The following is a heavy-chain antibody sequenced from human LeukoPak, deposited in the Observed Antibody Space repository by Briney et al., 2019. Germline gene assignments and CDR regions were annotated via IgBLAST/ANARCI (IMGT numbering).Heavy chain of an antibody. CDR1: GDSISSSTYY. Sequence: TSETLSLTCTVSGDSISSSTYYWGWIRQPPGKGLEWIGSIYYSGSTYYNPSLKSRVTISVDTSKNQFSLKLSSVTAADTAVYYCARRAPYSYEWSTLDYWGQGTLVTVSS. D-gene: IGHD5-18*01. CDR2: IYYSGST. J-gene: IGHJ4*02. CDR3: ARRAPYSYEWSTLDY. V-gene: IGHV4-39*07.